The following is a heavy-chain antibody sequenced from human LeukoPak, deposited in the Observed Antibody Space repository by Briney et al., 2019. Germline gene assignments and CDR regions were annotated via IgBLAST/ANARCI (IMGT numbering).Heavy chain of an antibody. CDR1: GVSITTYY. CDR3: ARDAHYTMVRGVNWFDP. V-gene: IGHV4-59*01. J-gene: IGHJ5*02. CDR2: IYYSGTT. D-gene: IGHD3-10*01. Sequence: KPSETLSLTCTVSGVSITTYYWSWIRQPPGKGLEWIGYIYYSGTTNYNPSLKSRVTTSVDTSKNQFSLKLNSVTAADTAVYYCARDAHYTMVRGVNWFDPWGQGTLVTVSS.